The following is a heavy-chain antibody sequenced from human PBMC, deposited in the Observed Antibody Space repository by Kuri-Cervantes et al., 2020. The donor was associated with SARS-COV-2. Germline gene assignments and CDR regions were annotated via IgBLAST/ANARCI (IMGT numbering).Heavy chain of an antibody. CDR1: GFTFSSYW. CDR3: ARVEYSSGWYVDY. D-gene: IGHD6-19*01. J-gene: IGHJ4*02. V-gene: IGHV3-21*04. Sequence: GGSLRLSCAASGFTFSSYWMNWVRQAPGKGLEWVSSISGSSSYIYYADSVKGRFTISRDNAKNSLYLQMNSLRAEDTAVYYCARVEYSSGWYVDYWGQGTLVTVSS. CDR2: ISGSSSYI.